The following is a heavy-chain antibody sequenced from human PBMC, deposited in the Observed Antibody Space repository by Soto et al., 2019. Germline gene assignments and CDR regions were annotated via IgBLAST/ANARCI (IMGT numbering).Heavy chain of an antibody. V-gene: IGHV5-51*01. D-gene: IGHD6-13*01. Sequence: PGESLKISCKGSGYSFTSYWIEWVRQMPGKGLGWMGIIYPGDSDTRYNPSFQGQVTISADKSISTAYLQWSSLRASDTAIYYCASTGKDSSRLGAWGQGTMVTVSS. J-gene: IGHJ3*01. CDR1: GYSFTSYW. CDR3: ASTGKDSSRLGA. CDR2: IYPGDSDT.